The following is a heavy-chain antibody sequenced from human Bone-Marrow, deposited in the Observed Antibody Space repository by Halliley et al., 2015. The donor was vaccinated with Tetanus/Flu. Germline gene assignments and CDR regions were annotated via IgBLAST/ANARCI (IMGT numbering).Heavy chain of an antibody. D-gene: IGHD5-18*01. V-gene: IGHV3-23*01. CDR3: AKDLDTAMVNDAFDL. Sequence: SLRLSCAASGFTFRSYAMSWVRQAPGKGLDWVSTITSSGGSTYYADSVKGRFTISRDNSKNTLYLQVNSLRAEDTAVYYCAKDLDTAMVNDAFDLWGQGTMVTVSS. CDR2: ITSSGGST. J-gene: IGHJ3*01. CDR1: GFTFRSYA.